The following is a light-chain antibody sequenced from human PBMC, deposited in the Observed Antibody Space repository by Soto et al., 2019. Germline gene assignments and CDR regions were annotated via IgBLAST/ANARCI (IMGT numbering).Light chain of an antibody. CDR2: GSS. J-gene: IGKJ1*01. Sequence: DIQMTQSPSSLSASVGDRVTITCRASQAIRNDLAWYQQKPGRAPKRLIYGSSSLQSGVPSRFSGSGSGTEFTLTISSLQPEDFATYYCQQSYSSPPTFGQGTKVDIK. V-gene: IGKV1-17*01. CDR1: QAIRND. CDR3: QQSYSSPPT.